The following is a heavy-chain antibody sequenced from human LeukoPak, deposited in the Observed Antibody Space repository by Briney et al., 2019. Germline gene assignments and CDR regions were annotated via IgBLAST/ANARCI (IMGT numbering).Heavy chain of an antibody. V-gene: IGHV4-61*01. D-gene: IGHD2-2*01. J-gene: IGHJ6*02. CDR3: ARDLGYCSSTSCHLYYYGMDV. CDR2: IYYSGST. CDR1: GGSVSSGSYY. Sequence: SETLSLTCTVSGGSVSSGSYYWSWIRQPPGKGLEWIGYIYYSGSTNYNPSLKSRVTISVDTSKNQFSLKLSSVTAADTAVYYCARDLGYCSSTSCHLYYYGMDVWGQGTTVTVSS.